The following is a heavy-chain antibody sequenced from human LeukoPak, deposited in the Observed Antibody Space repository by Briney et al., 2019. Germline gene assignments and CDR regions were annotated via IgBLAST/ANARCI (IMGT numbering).Heavy chain of an antibody. V-gene: IGHV4-4*07. D-gene: IGHD3-16*01. J-gene: IGHJ5*02. CDR1: GGSISAYY. CDR3: AREPDYAYNWFDP. Sequence: SETLSLTCSVSGGSISAYYWSWIRQPAGKGLEWIGHIFTSGSANYNPSLKSLVTMSVDTSKNQFSLKLSSVTAAGTAVYYCAREPDYAYNWFDPWGQGTLVTVSS. CDR2: IFTSGSA.